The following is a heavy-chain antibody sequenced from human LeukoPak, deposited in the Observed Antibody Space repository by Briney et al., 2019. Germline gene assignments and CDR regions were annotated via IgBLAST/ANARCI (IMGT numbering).Heavy chain of an antibody. CDR1: GYKFTSNW. CDR2: IYPGDSDT. D-gene: IGHD5-24*01. Sequence: GESLKISCQASGYKFTSNWIGWVRQMPGKGLEWMGMIYPGDSDTRYSPSFEGQVAISADKSISTAYLQWSSLKASDTAIYYCVRSISIDMAVDYWGQGTLVTVSS. V-gene: IGHV5-51*01. J-gene: IGHJ4*02. CDR3: VRSISIDMAVDY.